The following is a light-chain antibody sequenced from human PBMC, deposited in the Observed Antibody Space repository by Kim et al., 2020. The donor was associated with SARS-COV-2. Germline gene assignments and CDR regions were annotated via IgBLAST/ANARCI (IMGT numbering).Light chain of an antibody. CDR3: QQTFRTVRS. V-gene: IGKV1-39*01. J-gene: IGKJ3*01. CDR2: RAT. Sequence: ASVGDRVIITCRASQSVSVYLNWYQQKLGKAPKLLIYRATSLQSGVPSRFSGSGFGTEFTLTISSLQAEDFATYYCQQTFRTVRSFGPGTKVDIK. CDR1: QSVSVY.